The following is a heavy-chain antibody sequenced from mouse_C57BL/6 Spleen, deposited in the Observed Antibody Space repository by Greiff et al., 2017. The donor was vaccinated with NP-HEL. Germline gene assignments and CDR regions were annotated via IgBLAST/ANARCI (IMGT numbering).Heavy chain of an antibody. D-gene: IGHD2-4*01. CDR3: ARSDYDGAY. V-gene: IGHV1-43*01. J-gene: IGHJ3*01. Sequence: EVQLQQSGPELVKPGASVKISCKASGYSFTGYYMHWVKQSSEKSLEWIGEINPSTGGTSYNQKFKGKATLTVDKSSSTAYMQLKSLTSEDSAVYYCARSDYDGAYWGQGTLVTVSA. CDR1: GYSFTGYY. CDR2: INPSTGGT.